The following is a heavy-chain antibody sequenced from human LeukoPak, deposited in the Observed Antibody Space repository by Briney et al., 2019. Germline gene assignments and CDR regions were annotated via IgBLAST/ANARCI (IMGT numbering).Heavy chain of an antibody. CDR1: GFTFSSYW. CDR2: ISSSSSTI. Sequence: GGSLRLSCAASGFTFSSYWMSWVRQAPGKGLEWVSYISSSSSTIYYADSVKGRFTISRDNAKNSLYLQMNSLRAEDTAVYYCAPGYRYYFDYWGQGTLVTVSS. V-gene: IGHV3-48*01. D-gene: IGHD6-13*01. CDR3: APGYRYYFDY. J-gene: IGHJ4*02.